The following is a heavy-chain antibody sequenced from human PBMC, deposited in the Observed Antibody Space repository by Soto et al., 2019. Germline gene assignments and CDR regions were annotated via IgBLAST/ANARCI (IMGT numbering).Heavy chain of an antibody. J-gene: IGHJ4*02. V-gene: IGHV4-61*01. CDR3: ASSLTTVTTLGPFFFAY. CDR1: GGSVSSGSYY. CDR2: IYYSGST. D-gene: IGHD4-17*01. Sequence: PSETLSLTCTVSGGSVSSGSYYWSWIRQPPXKGLEWIGYIYYSGSTNYNPSLKSRVTISVDTSKNQSSLKLSSVTAADTAVYYCASSLTTVTTLGPFFFAYWGQGTLVTASP.